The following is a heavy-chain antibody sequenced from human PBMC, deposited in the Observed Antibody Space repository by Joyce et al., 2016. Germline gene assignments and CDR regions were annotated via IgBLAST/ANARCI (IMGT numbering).Heavy chain of an antibody. Sequence: EVQLVESGGGLVQPGGSLRLSCAASGYTFSDNYMDWVRKAPGKGREWVGRIRNKANGHSTEYAASVKGRFTISRDDSKNSLFLQMNSLKTEDTSVYYCVRDLWGSVNWGQGALVTVSS. J-gene: IGHJ4*02. V-gene: IGHV3-72*01. D-gene: IGHD3-16*01. CDR2: IRNKANGHST. CDR1: GYTFSDNY. CDR3: VRDLWGSVN.